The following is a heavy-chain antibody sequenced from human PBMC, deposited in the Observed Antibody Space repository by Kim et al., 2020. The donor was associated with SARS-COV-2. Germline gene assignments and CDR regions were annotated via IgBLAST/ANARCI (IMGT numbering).Heavy chain of an antibody. CDR3: AREQHCSGDACA. J-gene: IGHJ5*02. CDR1: GLTVSNNY. CDR2: IYSGGNT. D-gene: IGHD2-15*01. V-gene: IGHV3-53*01. Sequence: GGSLRLSCAVSGLTVSNNYMSWVRQAPGRGLELVALIYSGGNTYYSDSVKGRFTISRDSSNNKLYLQMKSLRAEDTAVYYCAREQHCSGDACAWGQGTLVTVSS.